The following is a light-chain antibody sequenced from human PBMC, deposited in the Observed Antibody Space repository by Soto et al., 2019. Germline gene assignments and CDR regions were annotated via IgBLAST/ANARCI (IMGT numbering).Light chain of an antibody. CDR3: QKYNGAPFT. Sequence: DIQMTQSPSSLSASVGDRVTITCRASQGISNSLAWYQQKPGKVPKLLIYAASTLQSGVPSRFSGSGSGTDFTLTISSLQPADVATYYCQKYNGAPFTFGGGTKVEIK. CDR1: QGISNS. V-gene: IGKV1-27*01. J-gene: IGKJ4*01. CDR2: AAS.